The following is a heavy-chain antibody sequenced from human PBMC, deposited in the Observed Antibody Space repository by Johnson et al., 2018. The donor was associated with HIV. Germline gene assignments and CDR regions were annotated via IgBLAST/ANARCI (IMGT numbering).Heavy chain of an antibody. D-gene: IGHD3-10*01. V-gene: IGHV3-30*18. J-gene: IGHJ3*02. CDR2: ISYDGSNK. Sequence: VQLVESGGGVVQPGRSLRLSCAASGFTFSSYGMHWVRQAPGKGLEWVAVISYDGSNKYYADSVKGRFTISRDNSNNTLYLQMNSLRAEDTAVYYCAKDQRFRELLLYGAFDIWGQGTMVTVSS. CDR1: GFTFSSYG. CDR3: AKDQRFRELLLYGAFDI.